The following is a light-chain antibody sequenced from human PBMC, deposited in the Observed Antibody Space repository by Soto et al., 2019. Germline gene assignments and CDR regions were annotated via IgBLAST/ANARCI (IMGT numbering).Light chain of an antibody. CDR1: QSVSSN. CDR3: QQYNSYPGT. CDR2: GAS. V-gene: IGKV3-15*01. Sequence: EIVMTQSPATLSVSPGDRATLSCRASQSVSSNLAWYQQKPGQAPRLLIYGASTRATGIPARFSGSGSGREFTLTISSLQPDDFATYYCQQYNSYPGTFGHGTKVDIK. J-gene: IGKJ1*01.